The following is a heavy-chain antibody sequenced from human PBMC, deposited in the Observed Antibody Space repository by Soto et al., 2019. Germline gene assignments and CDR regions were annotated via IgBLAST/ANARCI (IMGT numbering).Heavy chain of an antibody. Sequence: ASVKVSCEASGYTFTSYGISWVRQAPGQRLEWMGWINAGNGNTKYSQKFQGRVTITRDTSASTAYMELSSLRSEDTAVYYCARGRLAPLNWFDPWGQGTLVTVSS. V-gene: IGHV1-3*01. D-gene: IGHD6-6*01. CDR1: GYTFTSYG. CDR3: ARGRLAPLNWFDP. CDR2: INAGNGNT. J-gene: IGHJ5*02.